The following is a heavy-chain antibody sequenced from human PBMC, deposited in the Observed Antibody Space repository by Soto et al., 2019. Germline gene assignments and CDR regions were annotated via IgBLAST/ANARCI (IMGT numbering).Heavy chain of an antibody. J-gene: IGHJ4*02. CDR1: GFNFGNYA. D-gene: IGHD6-25*01. CDR2: INWNSDKV. V-gene: IGHV3-9*01. CDR3: AKDKGGPPYYIDS. Sequence: EVLLVESGGGLVQPGRSLRLSCAVSGFNFGNYAMHWVRQAPGKGLEWVAAINWNSDKVAYAGSVLGRFTIFRDSAKNSLHLQMNALTTEDTAFYYCAKDKGGPPYYIDSWGQGILVTVSA.